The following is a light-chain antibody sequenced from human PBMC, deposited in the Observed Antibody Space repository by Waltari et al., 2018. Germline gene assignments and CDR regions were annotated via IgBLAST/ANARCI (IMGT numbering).Light chain of an antibody. V-gene: IGKV3-15*01. CDR2: TAS. Sequence: EIVMTQSPAALSVSPGERATLSCRASQSVGINLAWYQQKPGQAPRLLISTASPRPTGIPARFSGSGSGTEFTLTINSLQSEDSAIYYCHQYNNWPPGGTFGQGTKVELK. CDR3: HQYNNWPPGGT. J-gene: IGKJ1*01. CDR1: QSVGIN.